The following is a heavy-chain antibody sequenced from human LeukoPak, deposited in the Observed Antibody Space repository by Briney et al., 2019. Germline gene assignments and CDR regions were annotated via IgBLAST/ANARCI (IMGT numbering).Heavy chain of an antibody. CDR2: ISGSGGST. Sequence: GGSLRLSCAASGFTFSNYAMTWVRQAPGKGLEWVSAISGSGGSTDYADSVKGRLAISRDNSKNTLYLQVNSLRAEDTAVYYCAKAATNWYFDYWGQGTLVTVSS. CDR1: GFTFSNYA. J-gene: IGHJ4*02. V-gene: IGHV3-23*01. CDR3: AKAATNWYFDY.